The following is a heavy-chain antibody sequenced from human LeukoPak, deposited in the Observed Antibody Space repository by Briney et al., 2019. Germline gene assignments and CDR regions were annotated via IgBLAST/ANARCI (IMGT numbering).Heavy chain of an antibody. CDR3: ASLDGGNSD. D-gene: IGHD4-23*01. Sequence: GGSLRLSCAASGFSFSTYSMNWVRQAPGKGLEWVSSITSTSSYIFYAGSVKGRFTISRDNAKNSLYLQMNSLRAEDTAVYYCASLDGGNSDWGQGTLVTVSS. V-gene: IGHV3-21*01. CDR1: GFSFSTYS. CDR2: ITSTSSYI. J-gene: IGHJ1*01.